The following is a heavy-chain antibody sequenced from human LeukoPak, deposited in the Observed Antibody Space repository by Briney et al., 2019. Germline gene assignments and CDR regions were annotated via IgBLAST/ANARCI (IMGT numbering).Heavy chain of an antibody. D-gene: IGHD3-10*02. V-gene: IGHV1-8*03. CDR3: ARVRYGRYGITMYYFDY. CDR2: MNPNNGNT. J-gene: IGHJ4*02. CDR1: GYTFTNYD. Sequence: SVKVSCKASGYTFTNYDINWVRQATGQGLEWMGWMNPNNGNTGYAQKFQGRVTITRNTSISKDYMELSSLRAEDTAVDYCARVRYGRYGITMYYFDYWGQGTLVTVSS.